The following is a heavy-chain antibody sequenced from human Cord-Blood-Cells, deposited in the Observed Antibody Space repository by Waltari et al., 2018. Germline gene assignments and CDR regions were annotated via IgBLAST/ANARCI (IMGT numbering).Heavy chain of an antibody. D-gene: IGHD6-13*01. Sequence: QVQLQQWGAGLLKPSETLSLTCAVYGGSFSGYYWSWIRQPPGKGLEWIGEINHSGSTNYDPCLKSRVTISVDTSKNQFSLKLSSVTAADTAVYYCARVVRTDSSSNWFDPWGQGTLVTVSS. J-gene: IGHJ5*02. V-gene: IGHV4-34*01. CDR1: GGSFSGYY. CDR2: INHSGST. CDR3: ARVVRTDSSSNWFDP.